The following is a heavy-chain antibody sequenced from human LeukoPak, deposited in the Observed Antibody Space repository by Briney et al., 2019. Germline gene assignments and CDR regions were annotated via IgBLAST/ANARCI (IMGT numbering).Heavy chain of an antibody. Sequence: GRSLRLPCTASGFTFGDYLMSWFRQAPGKGLEWIGFISGGTTEYAASVKGRFTISRDDSTSIDYLQMNSLTTEDTAVYYCSRGSGWLSVYWGQGTLVTVSS. D-gene: IGHD6-19*01. V-gene: IGHV3-49*03. CDR3: SRGSGWLSVY. J-gene: IGHJ4*02. CDR2: ISGGTT. CDR1: GFTFGDYL.